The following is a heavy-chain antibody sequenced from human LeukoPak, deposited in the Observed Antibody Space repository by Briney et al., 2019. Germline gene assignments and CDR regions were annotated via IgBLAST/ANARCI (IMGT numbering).Heavy chain of an antibody. J-gene: IGHJ4*02. Sequence: PGGSLRLSCAASGFTVSSNYMSWVRQAPGKGLEWVSVIYSGGSTYYADSVKGRFTISRDNSKNTLYLQMNSLRAEDTAVYYCARGALLYYFDYWGQGTLVTVSP. CDR3: ARGALLYYFDY. CDR1: GFTVSSNY. V-gene: IGHV3-53*01. CDR2: IYSGGST. D-gene: IGHD2-21*01.